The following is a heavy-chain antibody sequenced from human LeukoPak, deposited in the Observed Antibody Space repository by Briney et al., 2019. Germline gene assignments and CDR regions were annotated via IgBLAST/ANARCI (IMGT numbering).Heavy chain of an antibody. V-gene: IGHV3-20*04. D-gene: IGHD3-10*01. CDR1: GFTFDDYG. Sequence: GGSLRLSCAASGFTFDDYGMSWVRQAPGKGLEWVSGINWNGGSTGYADSVKGRFTISRDNAKNSLYLQMNSLRAEDTALYYCARDLSGNYYGSGSYYDWGQGTLVTVSS. CDR3: ARDLSGNYYGSGSYYD. J-gene: IGHJ4*02. CDR2: INWNGGST.